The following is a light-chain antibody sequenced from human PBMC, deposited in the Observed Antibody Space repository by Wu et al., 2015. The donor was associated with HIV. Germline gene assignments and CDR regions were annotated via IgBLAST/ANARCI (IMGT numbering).Light chain of an antibody. Sequence: DIHLTQSPSSLSASIGDRVTITCRASQTISNLLSWYQQKPGKAPRLLINAASNLHSGVPSRFSGRGSGAEFTLTIASLQPEDVATYYCQQSYITPRTFGQGTKVEIK. J-gene: IGKJ1*01. CDR3: QQSYITPRT. CDR1: QTISNL. V-gene: IGKV1-39*01. CDR2: AAS.